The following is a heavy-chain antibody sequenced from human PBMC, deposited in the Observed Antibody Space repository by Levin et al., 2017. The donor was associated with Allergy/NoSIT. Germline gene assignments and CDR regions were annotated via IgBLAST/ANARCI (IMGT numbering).Heavy chain of an antibody. Sequence: GGSLRLSCAASGFTFSSYSMNWVRQAPGKGLEWVSSISSSSSYIYYADSVKGRFTISRDNAKNSLYLQMNSLRAEDTAVYYCARGSVAGSYYYYGMDVWGQGTTVTVSS. CDR3: ARGSVAGSYYYYGMDV. J-gene: IGHJ6*02. D-gene: IGHD6-19*01. V-gene: IGHV3-21*01. CDR1: GFTFSSYS. CDR2: ISSSSSYI.